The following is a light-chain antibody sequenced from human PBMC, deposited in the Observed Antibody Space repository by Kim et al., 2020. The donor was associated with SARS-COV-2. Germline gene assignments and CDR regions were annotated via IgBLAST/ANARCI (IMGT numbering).Light chain of an antibody. CDR3: QAWDSSTRDVV. CDR1: KLGDKY. CDR2: QDS. Sequence: SYELTQPPSVSVSPGQTASITCSGDKLGDKYACWYQQKPGQSPVLVIYQDSKRPSGIPARFSGSNSGNTATLTISGTQAMDEADYYCQAWDSSTRDVVFG. V-gene: IGLV3-1*01. J-gene: IGLJ2*01.